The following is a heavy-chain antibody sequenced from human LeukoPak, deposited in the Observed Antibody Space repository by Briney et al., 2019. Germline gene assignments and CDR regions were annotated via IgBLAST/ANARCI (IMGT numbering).Heavy chain of an antibody. CDR2: ISAYNGNT. D-gene: IGHD3-22*01. Sequence: GASVKVSCKASGYTFTSYGISWVQQAPGQGLEWMGWISAYNGNTNYAQKLQGRVTMTTDTSTSTAYMELRSLRSDDTAVYYCARDSLSHYYDSSGYIHWGQGTLVTVSS. J-gene: IGHJ4*02. V-gene: IGHV1-18*01. CDR1: GYTFTSYG. CDR3: ARDSLSHYYDSSGYIH.